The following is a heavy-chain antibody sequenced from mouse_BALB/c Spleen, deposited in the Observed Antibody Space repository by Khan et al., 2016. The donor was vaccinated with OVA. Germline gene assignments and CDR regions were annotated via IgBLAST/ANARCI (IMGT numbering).Heavy chain of an antibody. D-gene: IGHD4-1*01. CDR1: GFTFSSYS. Sequence: EVELVESGGDLVKPGGSLKLSCAASGFTFSSYSMSWVRQTPDKRLEWVATISSGGDYTYYPDSVKGRFTISRDNAKNTRYLQRSSLKSEDTAMYYCASHLTGSFAYWGQGTLVTVSA. CDR3: ASHLTGSFAY. J-gene: IGHJ3*01. V-gene: IGHV5-6*01. CDR2: ISSGGDYT.